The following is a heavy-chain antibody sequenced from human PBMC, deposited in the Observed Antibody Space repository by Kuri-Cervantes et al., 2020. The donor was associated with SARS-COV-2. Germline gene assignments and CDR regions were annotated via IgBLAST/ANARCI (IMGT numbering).Heavy chain of an antibody. CDR2: INHSGST. Sequence: SETLSLTCAFYGESFSGYYWNWIRQSPGKGLEWIGEINHSGSTNFNPSLKSRVTISVDTSKNQFSLKLSSVTAADTAVYYCASGSAPAAIYYYYYMDVWGKGTTVTVSS. D-gene: IGHD2-2*01. CDR3: ASGSAPAAIYYYYYMDV. V-gene: IGHV4-34*01. J-gene: IGHJ6*03. CDR1: GESFSGYY.